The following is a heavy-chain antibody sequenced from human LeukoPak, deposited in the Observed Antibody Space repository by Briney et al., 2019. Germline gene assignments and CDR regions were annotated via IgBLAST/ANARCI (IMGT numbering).Heavy chain of an antibody. J-gene: IGHJ5*02. V-gene: IGHV3-74*01. CDR3: ARLGGYCSSTSCYVDWFDP. Sequence: GGSLRLSCAASGFTFSSYWMHWVRQAPGKGLVWVSRINNDGSIISYADYVKGRFTISRDNAKNTLYLQMNSLRAEDTAVYYCARLGGYCSSTSCYVDWFDPWGQGTLVTVSS. CDR1: GFTFSSYW. D-gene: IGHD2-2*01. CDR2: INNDGSII.